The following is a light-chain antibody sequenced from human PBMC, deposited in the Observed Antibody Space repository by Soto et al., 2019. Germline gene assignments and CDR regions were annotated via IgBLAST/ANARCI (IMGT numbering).Light chain of an antibody. V-gene: IGKV3-20*01. CDR3: QQYGTSPPVYA. Sequence: EIVLTQSPGTLSLSPGERATLSCRTSQSVSNTYLAWYQQKPGQAPRLLIYHASSRATGIPDRFSGSGSGTDFTLTISRLEPEDFAVYSCQQYGTSPPVYAFGQGTKLEI. CDR2: HAS. CDR1: QSVSNTY. J-gene: IGKJ2*01.